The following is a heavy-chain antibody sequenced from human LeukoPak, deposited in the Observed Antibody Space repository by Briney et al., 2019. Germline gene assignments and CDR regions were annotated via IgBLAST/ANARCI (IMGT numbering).Heavy chain of an antibody. CDR1: GGSISSYY. D-gene: IGHD1-26*01. J-gene: IGHJ3*02. Sequence: SSETLSLTCTVSGGSISSYYWSWIRQPPGKGLEWIGYIYYSGSTNYNPSLKSRVTISVDTSKNQFSLKLSSVTAADTAVYYCAGGRSGATVAFDIWGQGTMVTVSS. CDR2: IYYSGST. CDR3: AGGRSGATVAFDI. V-gene: IGHV4-59*01.